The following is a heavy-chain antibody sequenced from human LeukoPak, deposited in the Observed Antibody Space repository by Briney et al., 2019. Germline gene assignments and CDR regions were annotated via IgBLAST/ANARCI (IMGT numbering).Heavy chain of an antibody. CDR2: IYSGGST. J-gene: IGHJ4*02. Sequence: GGSLRLSCAASGFTVSSNYMSWVRQAPGKGLEWVSVIYSGGSTYYADSVKGRFTISRDNSKNTLYLQMNSLRAEDTAVYYCARDWAMVRGASDYWGQGTLVTVSS. D-gene: IGHD3-10*01. CDR3: ARDWAMVRGASDY. CDR1: GFTVSSNY. V-gene: IGHV3-66*01.